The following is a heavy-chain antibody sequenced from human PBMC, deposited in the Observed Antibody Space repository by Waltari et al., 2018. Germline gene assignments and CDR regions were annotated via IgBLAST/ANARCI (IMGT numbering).Heavy chain of an antibody. D-gene: IGHD5-18*01. CDR3: ARDYSYGYFDY. CDR1: GFTFSSYW. V-gene: IGHV3-7*01. Sequence: EVQLVESGGGLVQPGGSLRLSCAASGFTFSSYWMSWVRQAPGKGLEWVANIKQDGSEKYYVDSVKGRFIISRDNAKNSLYLQMNSLRAEDTAVYYCARDYSYGYFDYWGQGTLVTVSS. J-gene: IGHJ4*02. CDR2: IKQDGSEK.